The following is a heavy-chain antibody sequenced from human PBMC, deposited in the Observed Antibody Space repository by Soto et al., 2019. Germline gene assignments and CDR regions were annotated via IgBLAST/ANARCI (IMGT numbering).Heavy chain of an antibody. CDR2: INPNSGGT. J-gene: IGHJ5*02. D-gene: IGHD3-10*01. CDR3: ARDIWFGEFNWFDP. V-gene: IGHV1-2*04. CDR1: GYTFTGYY. Sequence: GASVKVSCKASGYTFTGYYMHWVRQAPGQGLEWMGWINPNSGGTNYAQKFQGWVTMTRDTSISTAYMELSRLRSDDTAVYYCARDIWFGEFNWFDPWGQGTLVTVS.